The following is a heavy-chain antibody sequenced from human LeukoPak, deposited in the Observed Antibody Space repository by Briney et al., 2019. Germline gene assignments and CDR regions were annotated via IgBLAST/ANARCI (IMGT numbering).Heavy chain of an antibody. Sequence: GASVKVSCKASGYTFTSYDINWVRQATGQGLEWMGWMNPNSGNTGYAQKFQDRVSMTSNTSISTAYMELSSLRYEDTAVYYCARGMGSGSYSAAYYFDYWGQGTLVTVSS. J-gene: IGHJ4*02. CDR2: MNPNSGNT. CDR1: GYTFTSYD. CDR3: ARGMGSGSYSAAYYFDY. D-gene: IGHD3-22*01. V-gene: IGHV1-8*01.